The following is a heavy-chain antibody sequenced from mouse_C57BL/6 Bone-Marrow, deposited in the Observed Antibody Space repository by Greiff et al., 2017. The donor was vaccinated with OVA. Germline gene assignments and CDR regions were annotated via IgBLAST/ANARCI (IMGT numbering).Heavy chain of an antibody. CDR2: ISYSGST. V-gene: IGHV3-8*01. CDR1: GYSITSDY. CDR3: ARSPLYYGSSYEYFDV. Sequence: EVQLQQSGPGLAKPSQTLSLTCSVTGYSITSDYWNWIRKFPGNKLEYMGYISYSGSTYYNPSLKSRISITRDTSTNQYYLQLNSVTTEDTATYYCARSPLYYGSSYEYFDVWGTGTTVTVSS. J-gene: IGHJ1*03. D-gene: IGHD1-1*01.